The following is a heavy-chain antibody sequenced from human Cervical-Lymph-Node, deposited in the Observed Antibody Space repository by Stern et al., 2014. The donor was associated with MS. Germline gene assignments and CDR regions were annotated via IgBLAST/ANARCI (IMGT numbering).Heavy chain of an antibody. CDR1: GGSISSGDYY. Sequence: QLQLQESGPGLVKPSQTLSLTCTVSGGSISSGDYYWSWIRQPPGKGLEWIGYIYYSGRTYSNPSLKSRVPISVDTSKHQISSSLSSDTAADTAGYYCASANCSSTSCPNWFDPWGQGTLVTVSP. V-gene: IGHV4-30-4*01. J-gene: IGHJ5*02. CDR3: ASANCSSTSCPNWFDP. CDR2: IYYSGRT. D-gene: IGHD2-2*01.